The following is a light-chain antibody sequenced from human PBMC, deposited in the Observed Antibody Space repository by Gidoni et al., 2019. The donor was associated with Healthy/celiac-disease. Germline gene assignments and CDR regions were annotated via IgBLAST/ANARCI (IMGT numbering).Light chain of an antibody. CDR2: GAS. CDR3: QQYGSSPRG. J-gene: IGKJ4*01. CDR1: QSVSSSY. V-gene: IGKV3-20*01. Sequence: EIVLTQSPGTLSLSPGERATLSCMASQSVSSSYLAWYQQKPGQAPRLRIYGASSRATGIPDRVSGSGSGTDFTLTISRLEPEDFAVYYCQQYGSSPRGFGGGTKVEIK.